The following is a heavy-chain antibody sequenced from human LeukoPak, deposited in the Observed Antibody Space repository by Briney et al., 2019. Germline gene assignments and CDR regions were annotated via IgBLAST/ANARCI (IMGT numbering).Heavy chain of an antibody. CDR2: IGHDGNNA. CDR3: ARDLGGGRYCDY. Sequence: GGSLRLSCAASGFTFSSYWMSWVRQAPGKGLEWVAVIGHDGNNADYGDSVRGRFTVSRDNSENTLYLQMHSLSAEDTAVYYCARDLGGGRYCDYWGQGTLVSVSS. V-gene: IGHV3-33*08. J-gene: IGHJ4*02. CDR1: GFTFSSYW.